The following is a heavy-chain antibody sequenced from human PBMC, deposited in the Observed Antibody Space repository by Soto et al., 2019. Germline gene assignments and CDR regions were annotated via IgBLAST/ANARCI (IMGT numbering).Heavy chain of an antibody. CDR3: ARDAVATIKRDCYFGY. CDR2: ISAYNGNT. Sequence: ASVKVSCKASGYTFTSYGISWVRQAPGQGLEWMGWISAYNGNTNYAQKLQGRVTMTTDTSTSTAYMELRSLRSDDTAVYYCARDAVATIKRDCYFGYWGQGTLVTVSS. J-gene: IGHJ4*02. D-gene: IGHD5-12*01. V-gene: IGHV1-18*01. CDR1: GYTFTSYG.